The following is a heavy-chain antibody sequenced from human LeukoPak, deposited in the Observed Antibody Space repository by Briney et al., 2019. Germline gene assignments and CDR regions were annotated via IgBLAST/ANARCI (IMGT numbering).Heavy chain of an antibody. CDR1: GGSVFTYY. V-gene: IGHV4-4*07. CDR3: ARIFGRDV. Sequence: SETLSLTCFISGGSVFTYYRRWVRQPAGKGLEWIGRIHTGRSTNYSPSLMSRVTMSLDTSKNQFSLKLASVTAADTAVYYCARIFGRDVWGQGTLVTVSS. CDR2: IHTGRST. D-gene: IGHD3-3*01. J-gene: IGHJ3*01.